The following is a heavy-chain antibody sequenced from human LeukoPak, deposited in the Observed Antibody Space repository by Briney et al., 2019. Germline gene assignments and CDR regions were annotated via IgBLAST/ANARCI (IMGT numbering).Heavy chain of an antibody. CDR1: GYTFTSYA. CDR3: ASGGSCSGGSCYLGY. Sequence: ASVKVSCKASGYTFTSYAMHWVRQAPGQRLEWMGWINAGNGNTKYSQKFQGRVTITRDTSASTAYMELSSLRSEDTAVYYCASGGSCSGGSCYLGYWGQGTLVTVSS. V-gene: IGHV1-3*01. D-gene: IGHD2-15*01. J-gene: IGHJ4*02. CDR2: INAGNGNT.